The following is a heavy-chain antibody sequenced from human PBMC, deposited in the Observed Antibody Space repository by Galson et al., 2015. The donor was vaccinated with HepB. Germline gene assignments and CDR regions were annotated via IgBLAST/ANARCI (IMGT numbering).Heavy chain of an antibody. J-gene: IGHJ4*02. CDR2: IEIGGIK. CDR1: GFSIDSLC. Sequence: SLRLSCAVSGFSIDSLCMTWIRQAPGKGLEFVSIIEIGGIKHYADSVKGRFAISGDSSKNTVYLQMNSLTVEDTALYYCAAGNGGIDSWGQGTLVTVSS. CDR3: AAGNGGIDS. D-gene: IGHD3-16*01. V-gene: IGHV3-53*01.